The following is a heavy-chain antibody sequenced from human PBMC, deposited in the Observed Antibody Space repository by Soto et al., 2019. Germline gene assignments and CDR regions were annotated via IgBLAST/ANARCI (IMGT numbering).Heavy chain of an antibody. CDR3: ARQWTTVVTQAYFDN. V-gene: IGHV4-39*01. J-gene: IGHJ4*02. D-gene: IGHD4-17*01. CDR2: IYYSGRS. Sequence: PSETLSLTCTVAGGSITSSSYYWGWIRQPPGKGLEWIGGIYYSGRSYYNPSLKSLVTMSVDTSKNQFSLTLNSVTAADAAVYYCARQWTTVVTQAYFDNWRQGTLVTVS. CDR1: GGSITSSSYY.